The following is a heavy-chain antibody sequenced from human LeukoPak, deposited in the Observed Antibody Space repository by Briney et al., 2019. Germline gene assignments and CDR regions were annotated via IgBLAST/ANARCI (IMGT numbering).Heavy chain of an antibody. D-gene: IGHD3-9*01. Sequence: SGPTLVNPTQTLTLTCTFSGFSLSTSGVGVGWIRQPPGKALEWLALIYWNDDKRYSPSLKSRLTITKDTSKNQVVLTMTNMDPVDTATYYCAHGEDRYYDILTGCPIIDYWGQGTLVTVSS. CDR2: IYWNDDK. CDR1: GFSLSTSGVG. J-gene: IGHJ4*02. V-gene: IGHV2-5*01. CDR3: AHGEDRYYDILTGCPIIDY.